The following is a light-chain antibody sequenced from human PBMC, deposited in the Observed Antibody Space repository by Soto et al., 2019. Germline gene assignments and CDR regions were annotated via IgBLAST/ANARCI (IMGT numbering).Light chain of an antibody. CDR1: QSISCNY. CDR2: GAS. J-gene: IGKJ1*01. Sequence: ESVLTQSPGTLPVSPGERATLSCRASQSISCNYLAWYQQKPGQAPRLLIYGASSRATGIPDRFSGSGSGTDFTLTISRLEPEDFAVYYCQQYGSSPRTFGQGTKVDIK. V-gene: IGKV3-20*01. CDR3: QQYGSSPRT.